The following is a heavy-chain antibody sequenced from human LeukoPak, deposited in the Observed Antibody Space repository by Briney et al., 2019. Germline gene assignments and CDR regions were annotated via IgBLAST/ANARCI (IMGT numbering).Heavy chain of an antibody. D-gene: IGHD5-12*01. J-gene: IGHJ5*02. CDR3: ARGLAAAYDYNWFDP. CDR1: SGSISTSNYY. V-gene: IGHV4-39*07. Sequence: NASETLSLTCTVSSGSISTSNYYWGWVRQPPGKALEWIGNIFYSGSTYYSPSLKSRVTISLDTSRNQFSLKLSSVTAADTAVYFCARGLAAAYDYNWFDPWGQGTLVTVSS. CDR2: IFYSGST.